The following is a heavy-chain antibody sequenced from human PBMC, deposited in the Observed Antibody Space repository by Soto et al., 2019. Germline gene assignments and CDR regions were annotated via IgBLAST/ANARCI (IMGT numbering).Heavy chain of an antibody. D-gene: IGHD3-3*01. CDR3: ARDKVGDFWYYGMDV. Sequence: SETLSLTCTVSGGSISSGGYYWSWIRQHPGKGLEWIGYIYYSGSTYYNPSLKSRVTISVDTSKNQFSLKLSSVTAADTAVYYCARDKVGDFWYYGMDVWGQGTTVTVSS. J-gene: IGHJ6*02. CDR2: IYYSGST. CDR1: GGSISSGGYY. V-gene: IGHV4-31*03.